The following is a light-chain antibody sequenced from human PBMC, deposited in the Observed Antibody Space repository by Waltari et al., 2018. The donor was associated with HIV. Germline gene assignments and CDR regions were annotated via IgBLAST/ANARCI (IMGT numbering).Light chain of an antibody. CDR1: QSVRSN. J-gene: IGKJ4*01. V-gene: IGKV3-15*01. Sequence: EIVMTQSPATLSVSPGDRATLSCRASQSVRSNLAWYKQKPGQAPRFLIFSASTRAAGTPARFSGGGSGTEFTLTITSLQSADFAVYYCQQYDDWPPLTFGGGTKVEI. CDR3: QQYDDWPPLT. CDR2: SAS.